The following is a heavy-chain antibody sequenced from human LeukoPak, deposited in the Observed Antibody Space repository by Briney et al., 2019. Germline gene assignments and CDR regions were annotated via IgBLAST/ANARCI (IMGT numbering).Heavy chain of an antibody. J-gene: IGHJ4*02. CDR2: ITTSSSYI. Sequence: GGSLRLSCAASGFTFSTYYMNWVRQAPGKGLEWVSSITTSSSYIYYADSVKGRFTISRDNAKNSLYLRMNSLRAEDTAVYYCARDLGGYSYGSHFDYWGQGTLVTVSS. D-gene: IGHD5-18*01. CDR3: ARDLGGYSYGSHFDY. V-gene: IGHV3-21*01. CDR1: GFTFSTYY.